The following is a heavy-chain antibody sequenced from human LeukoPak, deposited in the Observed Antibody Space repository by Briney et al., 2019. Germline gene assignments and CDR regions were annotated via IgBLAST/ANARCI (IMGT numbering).Heavy chain of an antibody. D-gene: IGHD3-10*01. J-gene: IGHJ5*02. V-gene: IGHV3-23*01. CDR1: GFTFSSYA. CDR2: ISGSGGST. Sequence: GGSLRLSCAASGFTFSSYAMSWVRQAPGKGLEWVSAISGSGGSTNYAPSVKGRFTISRDNSKHTLYLQMNSLRAEDTAVYYCAKEWGVVGDGDNWFDPWGQGTLVTVSS. CDR3: AKEWGVVGDGDNWFDP.